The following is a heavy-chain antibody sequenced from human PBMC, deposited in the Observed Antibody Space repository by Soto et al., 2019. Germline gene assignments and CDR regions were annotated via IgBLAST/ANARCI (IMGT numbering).Heavy chain of an antibody. CDR2: IYTSGST. CDR1: GGSISGYY. Sequence: SETLTLTCTASGGSISGYYWSWIRQPAGKGLEWIGRIYTSGSTNYNPSLKSRVTLSVDTSKNQFSLKLTSVTAADTAVHYCARAGGYEVQGNNWFDPWGQGTLVTVSS. D-gene: IGHD5-12*01. V-gene: IGHV4-4*07. CDR3: ARAGGYEVQGNNWFDP. J-gene: IGHJ5*02.